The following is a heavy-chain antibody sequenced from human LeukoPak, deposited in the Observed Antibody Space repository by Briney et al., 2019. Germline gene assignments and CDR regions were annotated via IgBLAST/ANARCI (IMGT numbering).Heavy chain of an antibody. D-gene: IGHD6-13*01. Sequence: GRSLRLSCAASGFTFSSYAMHWVRQAPGKGLEWVAVISYDGSNKYYADSVKGRFTISRDNSKNTLYLQMNSLRAEDTAVYYCARDKAGTNYFDYWGQGTLVTVSS. CDR3: ARDKAGTNYFDY. J-gene: IGHJ4*02. V-gene: IGHV3-30-3*01. CDR1: GFTFSSYA. CDR2: ISYDGSNK.